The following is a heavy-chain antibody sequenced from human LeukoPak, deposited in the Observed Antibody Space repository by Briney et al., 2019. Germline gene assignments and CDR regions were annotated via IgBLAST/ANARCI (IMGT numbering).Heavy chain of an antibody. CDR2: INHSGST. D-gene: IGHD6-6*01. J-gene: IGHJ4*02. CDR3: ARGSSPRPRADY. CDR1: GGSISSSSYY. V-gene: IGHV4-39*07. Sequence: PSETLSLTCTVSGGSISSSSYYWGWIRQPPGKGLEWIGEINHSGSTNYNPSLKSRVTISVDTSKNQFSLKLSSVTAADTAVYYCARGSSPRPRADYWGQGTLVTVSS.